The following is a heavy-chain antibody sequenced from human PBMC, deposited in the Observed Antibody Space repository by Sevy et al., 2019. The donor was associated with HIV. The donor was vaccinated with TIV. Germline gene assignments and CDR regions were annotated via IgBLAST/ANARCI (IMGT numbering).Heavy chain of an antibody. D-gene: IGHD1-26*01. V-gene: IGHV3-7*01. CDR1: GFTFSSSW. J-gene: IGHJ4*02. Sequence: GGSLRLSCAASGFTFSSSWMSRVRQAPWKGLEWVANIKHDESEKYYVDSVKGRFTISRDNAKNLLYLQMNSLTAQDTAMYYCARVQYTIDHWGQGTLVTVSS. CDR3: ARVQYTIDH. CDR2: IKHDESEK.